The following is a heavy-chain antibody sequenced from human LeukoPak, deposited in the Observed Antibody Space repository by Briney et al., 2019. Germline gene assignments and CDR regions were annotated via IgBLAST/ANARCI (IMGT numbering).Heavy chain of an antibody. D-gene: IGHD3-10*01. J-gene: IGHJ4*02. CDR3: AKGSYGSGSYVDY. V-gene: IGHV3-9*01. Sequence: GGSLRLSCAASGFTFDDYAMHWVRQAPGKGLEWVSGISWNSRYIGYEDSVKGRFTISRDNAKNSLYLQMNSLRAEDTALYYCAKGSYGSGSYVDYWGQGTLITVSS. CDR2: ISWNSRYI. CDR1: GFTFDDYA.